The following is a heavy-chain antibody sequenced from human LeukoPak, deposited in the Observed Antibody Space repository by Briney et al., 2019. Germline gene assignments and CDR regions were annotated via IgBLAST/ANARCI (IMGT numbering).Heavy chain of an antibody. Sequence: PGRSLRLSCTASGFTFGDYAMSWVRQAPGKGLEWVGFIRSKASGGTTEYAASVKGRFTISRDDSKSIAYLQMNSLKTEDTAVYYCTRGDGSGSSWGQGTLVPVSS. J-gene: IGHJ5*02. D-gene: IGHD3-10*01. CDR3: TRGDGSGSS. CDR1: GFTFGDYA. V-gene: IGHV3-49*04. CDR2: IRSKASGGTT.